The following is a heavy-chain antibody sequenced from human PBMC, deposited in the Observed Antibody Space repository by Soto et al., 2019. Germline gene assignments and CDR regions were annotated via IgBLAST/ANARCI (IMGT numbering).Heavy chain of an antibody. V-gene: IGHV4-4*02. D-gene: IGHD3-10*01. CDR2: IYHSGST. J-gene: IGHJ4*02. Sequence: QVQLQESGPGLVKPSGTLSLTCAVSSGSISSSNWWSWVRQPPGKGLEWIGEIYHSGSTNYNPSLKSRVTIPVDKSKNHFSQNLSSVTAADTAVYYCARVRRARWFGEYPFDYWGQGTLVTVSS. CDR3: ARVRRARWFGEYPFDY. CDR1: SGSISSSNW.